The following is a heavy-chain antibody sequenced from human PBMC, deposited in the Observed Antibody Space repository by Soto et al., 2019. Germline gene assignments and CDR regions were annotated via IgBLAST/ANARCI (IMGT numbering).Heavy chain of an antibody. D-gene: IGHD4-4*01. CDR2: ISGSGATT. CDR3: AKGGGNPDY. CDR1: GLTFSNYG. V-gene: IGHV3-23*01. Sequence: GGSLRLSCAASGLTFSNYGMSCVRQAPGKGLEWVSGISGSGATTYYADSVKGRFTISRDNSKNTLYLQMNSLRAEDTAVYYCAKGGGNPDYWGQGTLVTVSS. J-gene: IGHJ4*02.